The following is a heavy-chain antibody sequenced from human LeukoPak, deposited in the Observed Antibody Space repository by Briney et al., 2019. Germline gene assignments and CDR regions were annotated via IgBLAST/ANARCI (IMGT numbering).Heavy chain of an antibody. V-gene: IGHV1-8*01. D-gene: IGHD3-22*01. CDR3: ARGGKVVISMDYYYYYMDV. J-gene: IGHJ6*03. Sequence: ASVKVSCKASGYTFTSYEINWVRQATGQGLQWMGWMSPNSGNIGYAQKFQGRVTMTEDTSTDTAYMELSSLRSDDTAVYYCARGGKVVISMDYYYYYMDVWGKGTTVTVSS. CDR1: GYTFTSYE. CDR2: MSPNSGNI.